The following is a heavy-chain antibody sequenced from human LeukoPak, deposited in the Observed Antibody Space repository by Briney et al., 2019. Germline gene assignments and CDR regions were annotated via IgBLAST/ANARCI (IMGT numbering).Heavy chain of an antibody. Sequence: SETLSLTCTVSGGSISSYYWSWIRQPAGKGLEWIGRIYTSGSTNYNPSLKSRVTMSVDTSKNQFSLKLSSVTAADTAVYYCARDCRVSENLPNYYYYGMDVWGQGTTVTVSS. V-gene: IGHV4-4*07. CDR3: ARDCRVSENLPNYYYYGMDV. CDR2: IYTSGST. D-gene: IGHD1-14*01. J-gene: IGHJ6*02. CDR1: GGSISSYY.